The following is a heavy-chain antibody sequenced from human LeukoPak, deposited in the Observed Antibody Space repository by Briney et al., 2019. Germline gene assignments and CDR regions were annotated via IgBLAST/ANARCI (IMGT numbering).Heavy chain of an antibody. J-gene: IGHJ4*02. CDR2: IHHSGST. CDR3: ARRIKVTRTAEPGTAVAHYFDY. V-gene: IGHV4-34*01. Sequence: SETLSLTCAVSGGSFSDYFWSWVRQPPGKGLEWIGQIHHSGSTSYNPSLKSRVTISLDTSKNQFSLRLTSVTAADTAVYYCARRIKVTRTAEPGTAVAHYFDYWGQGTLVPVSS. CDR1: GGSFSDYF. D-gene: IGHD1/OR15-1a*01.